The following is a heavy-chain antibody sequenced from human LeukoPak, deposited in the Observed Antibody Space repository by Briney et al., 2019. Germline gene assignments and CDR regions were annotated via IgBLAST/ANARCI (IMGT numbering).Heavy chain of an antibody. CDR3: ARDKYTGYETFDY. D-gene: IGHD5-12*01. CDR2: INPNNGGT. CDR1: GYTFTGYY. Sequence: ASVKVSCKASGYTFTGYYIHWVRQAPGQGLEWMGWINPNNGGTNYAQKFQGRVTMTRDTSISTAYMELNRLTSDDTAVYYCARDKYTGYETFDYWGQGTPVIVSS. V-gene: IGHV1-2*02. J-gene: IGHJ4*02.